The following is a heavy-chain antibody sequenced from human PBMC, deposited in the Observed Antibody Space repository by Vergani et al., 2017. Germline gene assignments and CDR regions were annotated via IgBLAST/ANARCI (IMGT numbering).Heavy chain of an antibody. J-gene: IGHJ5*02. D-gene: IGHD3-10*01. CDR1: GFSLSTSGVG. Sequence: KESGPTLVKPTQTLTLTCTFSGFSLSTSGVGVGWIRQPPGKALEWLALIYWNDDKRYSPSLKSRLTITKDTSKNQVVLTMTNMDPVDTATYDCAHQPTYYYGSGQNWFDPWGQGTLVTVSS. CDR3: AHQPTYYYGSGQNWFDP. CDR2: IYWNDDK. V-gene: IGHV2-5*01.